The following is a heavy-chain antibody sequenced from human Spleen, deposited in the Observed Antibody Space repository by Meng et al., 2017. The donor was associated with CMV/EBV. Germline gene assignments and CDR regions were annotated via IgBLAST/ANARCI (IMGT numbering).Heavy chain of an antibody. Sequence: GESLKISCAASGFTFSSYWMSWVRQAPGKGLEWVANIKQDGSEKYYVDSVKGRFTISRDNSKNTLYLQMNSLRGEDTAVYYCVRSSGSSGSYYQYYGIDVWGHGTTVTVSS. CDR2: IKQDGSEK. CDR1: GFTFSSYW. D-gene: IGHD6-19*01. CDR3: VRSSGSSGSYYQYYGIDV. J-gene: IGHJ6*02. V-gene: IGHV3-7*01.